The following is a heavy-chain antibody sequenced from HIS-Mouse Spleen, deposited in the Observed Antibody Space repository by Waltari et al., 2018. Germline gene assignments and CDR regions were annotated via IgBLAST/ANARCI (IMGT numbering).Heavy chain of an antibody. Sequence: QVQLVQSGAEVKKPGASVKVSCKAAGYTFTGYYMHWVRQAPGKGVEGGGGINPNGEGADFARQFRGGVPMTRDTSISTASMELSRRRSDDTAVYYCARGSGRWELLLPNWFDPWGQGTLVTVSS. CDR3: ARGSGRWELLLPNWFDP. D-gene: IGHD1-26*01. CDR2: INPNGEGA. V-gene: IGHV1-2*02. CDR1: GYTFTGYY. J-gene: IGHJ5*02.